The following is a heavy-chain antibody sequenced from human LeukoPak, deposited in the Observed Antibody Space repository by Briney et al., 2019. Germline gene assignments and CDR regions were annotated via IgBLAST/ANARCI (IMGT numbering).Heavy chain of an antibody. CDR3: ARGPRGRVWQLGSYFDY. CDR1: GGSFSGYY. V-gene: IGHV4-34*01. D-gene: IGHD6-13*01. Sequence: SETLSLTCAVYGGSFSGYYWSWIRQPPGKGLEWIGGINHSGSTNYNPSLKSRVTISVDTSKNQFSLKLSSVTAADTAVYYCARGPRGRVWQLGSYFDYWGQGTLVTVSS. CDR2: INHSGST. J-gene: IGHJ4*02.